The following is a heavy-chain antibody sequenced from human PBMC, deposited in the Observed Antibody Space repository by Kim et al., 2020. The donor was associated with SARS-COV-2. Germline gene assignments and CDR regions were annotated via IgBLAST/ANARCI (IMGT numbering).Heavy chain of an antibody. CDR3: TTLHGRSSPSVGGY. D-gene: IGHD6-6*01. Sequence: GGSLRLSCAASGFTFTNAWMSWVRQAPGRGLEWVGRIKSKTDGGTTDYAAPVKGRFTISTDDSKNTLYLQMNSLKTEDTAVYYCTTLHGRSSPSVGGYWGQGTLVTVSS. V-gene: IGHV3-15*01. CDR1: GFTFTNAW. J-gene: IGHJ4*02. CDR2: IKSKTDGGTT.